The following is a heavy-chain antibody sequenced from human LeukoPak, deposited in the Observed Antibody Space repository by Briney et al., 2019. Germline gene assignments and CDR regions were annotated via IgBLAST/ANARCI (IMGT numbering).Heavy chain of an antibody. Sequence: PGGSLRLSRAASGFTFSSYSMNWVRQAPGKGLEWVSSISSSSSYIYYADSVKGRFTISRDNAKNSLYLQMNSLRAEDTAVYYCARVGYDFWSGYVYWGQGTLVTVSS. J-gene: IGHJ4*02. CDR1: GFTFSSYS. CDR2: ISSSSSYI. V-gene: IGHV3-21*01. CDR3: ARVGYDFWSGYVY. D-gene: IGHD3-3*01.